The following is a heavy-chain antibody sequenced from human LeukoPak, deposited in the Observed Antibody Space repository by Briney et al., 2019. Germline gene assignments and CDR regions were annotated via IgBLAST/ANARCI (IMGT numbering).Heavy chain of an antibody. CDR1: GYSFTSYW. V-gene: IGHV5-51*01. D-gene: IGHD3-22*01. J-gene: IGHJ1*01. Sequence: GESLKISCKGSGYSFTSYWIGWVRQMPGKGLEWMGIIYPGDSDTRYSPSFQGQVTISADKSIITAYLQWSSLKASDTAMYYCASPPPYDSSGYASPEYFQHWGQGTLVTISS. CDR3: ASPPPYDSSGYASPEYFQH. CDR2: IYPGDSDT.